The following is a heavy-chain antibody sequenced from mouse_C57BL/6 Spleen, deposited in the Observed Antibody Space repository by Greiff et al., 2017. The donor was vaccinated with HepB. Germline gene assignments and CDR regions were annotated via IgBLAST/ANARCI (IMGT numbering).Heavy chain of an antibody. CDR3: ARGALGQLFAY. D-gene: IGHD3-1*01. CDR2: IDPSDSYT. V-gene: IGHV1-69*01. Sequence: QVQLQQPGAELVMPGASVKLSCKASGYTFTSYWMHWVKQRPGQGLEWIGEIDPSDSYTNYNQKFKGKSTLTVDKSSSTAYMQHSSLTSEDSAVYYCARGALGQLFAYWGQGTLVTVSA. CDR1: GYTFTSYW. J-gene: IGHJ3*01.